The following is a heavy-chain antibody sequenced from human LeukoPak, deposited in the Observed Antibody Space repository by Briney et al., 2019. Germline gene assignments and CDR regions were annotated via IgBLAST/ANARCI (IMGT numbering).Heavy chain of an antibody. D-gene: IGHD3-9*01. J-gene: IGHJ4*02. Sequence: GGSLRLSCAASGFTFSSYWMSWVRQAPGKGLEWVANIKQDGSGKYYVDSVKGRFTISRDNAKNSLYLQMNSLRAEDTAVYYCARGGDYDILTGHFDYWGQGTLVTVSS. V-gene: IGHV3-7*03. CDR3: ARGGDYDILTGHFDY. CDR1: GFTFSSYW. CDR2: IKQDGSGK.